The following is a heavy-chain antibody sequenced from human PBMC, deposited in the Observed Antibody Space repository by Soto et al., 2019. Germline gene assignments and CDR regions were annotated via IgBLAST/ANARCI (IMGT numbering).Heavy chain of an antibody. Sequence: SETLSLTCTVSGGSISSGPYYWTWIRQPPGRGLEWIGYIYYNGSTNYNPSLKSRVTISIDTSKNQFSLKLTSVTAADTAIYYCARDTTVTDAFDIWGQGTMVTVS. V-gene: IGHV4-61*01. CDR1: GGSISSGPYY. CDR2: IYYNGST. D-gene: IGHD4-17*01. CDR3: ARDTTVTDAFDI. J-gene: IGHJ3*02.